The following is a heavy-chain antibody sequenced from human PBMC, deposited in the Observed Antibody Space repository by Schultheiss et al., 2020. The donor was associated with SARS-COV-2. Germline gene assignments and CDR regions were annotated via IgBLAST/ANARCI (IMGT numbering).Heavy chain of an antibody. J-gene: IGHJ4*02. CDR1: GFTHSDDG. CDR3: ARDTGAPFDY. V-gene: IGHV3-21*01. CDR2: ISSSSSYI. D-gene: IGHD1-26*01. Sequence: GGSLRLSCAASGFTHSDDGMHWVRRAPGKGLEWVSSISSSSSYIYYADSVKGRFTISRDNAKNSLYLQMNSLRAEDTAVYYCARDTGAPFDYWGQGTLVTVSS.